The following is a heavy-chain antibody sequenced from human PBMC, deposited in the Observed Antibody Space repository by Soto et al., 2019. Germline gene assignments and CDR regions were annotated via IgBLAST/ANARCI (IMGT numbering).Heavy chain of an antibody. CDR3: ARVVTVVKAFHYWYFDL. CDR1: GGTFSSYA. J-gene: IGHJ2*01. Sequence: QVQLVQSGAEVKKPGSSVKVSCKASGGTFSSYAISWVRQAPGQGLEWMGGIIPIFGTANYAQKFQGRVTMPADDAPSAAAMELSSLRAEDTAVYYCARVVTVVKAFHYWYFDLWGRGTLVTVSS. CDR2: IIPIFGTA. V-gene: IGHV1-69*12. D-gene: IGHD2-15*01.